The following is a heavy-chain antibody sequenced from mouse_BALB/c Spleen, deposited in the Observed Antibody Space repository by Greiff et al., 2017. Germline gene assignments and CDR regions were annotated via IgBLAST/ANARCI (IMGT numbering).Heavy chain of an antibody. V-gene: IGHV14-3*02. CDR1: GFNIKDTY. CDR3: ASGLLFDY. Sequence: VQLKESGAELVKPGASVKLSCTASGFNIKDTYMHWVKQRPEQGLEWIGRIDPANGNTKYDPKFQGKATITADTSSNTAYLQLSSLTSEDTAVYYCASGLLFDYWGQGTTLTVSS. J-gene: IGHJ2*01. CDR2: IDPANGNT.